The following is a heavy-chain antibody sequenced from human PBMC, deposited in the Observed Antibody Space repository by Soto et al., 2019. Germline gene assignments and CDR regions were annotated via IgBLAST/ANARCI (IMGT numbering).Heavy chain of an antibody. Sequence: ASVKVSCEASGYTFTSYDINWVRQATGQGLEWMGWMNPNSGNTGYAQKFQGRVTLTRSTSISTASMELSSLRSDDTAVYYCARAPTGGYENFDFWGQGTLVTVSS. D-gene: IGHD5-12*01. CDR1: GYTFTSYD. CDR2: MNPNSGNT. V-gene: IGHV1-8*01. J-gene: IGHJ4*02. CDR3: ARAPTGGYENFDF.